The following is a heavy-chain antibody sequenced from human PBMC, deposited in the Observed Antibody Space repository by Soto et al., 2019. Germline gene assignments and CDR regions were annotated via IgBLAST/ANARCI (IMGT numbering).Heavy chain of an antibody. CDR3: AKVGPDILLMVFRNPHFDY. Sequence: GWSLRLSCAASGFTFSSYTMMWVRQAPGRGLEWVSGISGSGDKTYYADSVKGRFTISRDNSKNTLYLQMNTLRAEDTAVYYCAKVGPDILLMVFRNPHFDYWGQGTLVTFS. CDR2: ISGSGDKT. CDR1: GFTFSSYT. J-gene: IGHJ4*02. V-gene: IGHV3-23*01. D-gene: IGHD2-8*01.